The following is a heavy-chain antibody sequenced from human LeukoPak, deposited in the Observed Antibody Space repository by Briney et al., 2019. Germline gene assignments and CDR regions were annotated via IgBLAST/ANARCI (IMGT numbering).Heavy chain of an antibody. J-gene: IGHJ4*02. V-gene: IGHV3-21*01. D-gene: IGHD6-13*01. Sequence: GGSLRLSCAASGFTFSSYAMSWVRQAPGKGLEWVSSISSSSSYIYYADSVKGRFTISRDNAKNSLYLQMNSLRTEDTAVYYCARGDSSSWYVDYWGQGTLVTVSS. CDR2: ISSSSSYI. CDR1: GFTFSSYA. CDR3: ARGDSSSWYVDY.